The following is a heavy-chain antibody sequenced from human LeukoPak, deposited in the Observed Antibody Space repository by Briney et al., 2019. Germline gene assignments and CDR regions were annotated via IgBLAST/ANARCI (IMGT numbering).Heavy chain of an antibody. CDR3: ASGTGGDFDY. CDR1: GGSISSYY. Sequence: PSETLSLTCTVSGGSISSYYWSWIRQPPGKGLEWIGYIYYSGSTNYNPSLKSRVTISVDTSKNQFSLKLSSVTAADTAVYYCASGTGGDFDYWGQGTLVTVSS. CDR2: IYYSGST. D-gene: IGHD6-13*01. V-gene: IGHV4-59*08. J-gene: IGHJ4*02.